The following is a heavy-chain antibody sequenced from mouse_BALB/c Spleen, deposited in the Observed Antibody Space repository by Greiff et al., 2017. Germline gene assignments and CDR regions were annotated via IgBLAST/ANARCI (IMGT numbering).Heavy chain of an antibody. J-gene: IGHJ3*01. CDR2: IWGDGST. CDR1: GFSLTGYG. D-gene: IGHD2-1*01. Sequence: VQRVESGPGLVAPSQSLSITCTVSGFSLTGYGVNWVRQPPGKGLEWLGMIWGDGSTDYNSALKSRLSISKDNSKSQVFLKMNSLQTDDTARYYCARDLGYGNSWFAYWGQGTLVTVSA. V-gene: IGHV2-6-7*01. CDR3: ARDLGYGNSWFAY.